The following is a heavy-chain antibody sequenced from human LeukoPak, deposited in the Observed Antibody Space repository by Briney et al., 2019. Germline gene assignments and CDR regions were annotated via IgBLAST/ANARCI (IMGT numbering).Heavy chain of an antibody. CDR3: AKDKGGLLANAFDI. Sequence: PGGSLRLSCAASGFSFDDYAMHWVRHPPGRGLEWVSGISWNSGSIRYADSVKGRFTISRDNAKNSLFLHMNNLRAEDMALYYCAKDKGGLLANAFDIWGLGTTVTVSS. V-gene: IGHV3-9*03. D-gene: IGHD3-16*01. J-gene: IGHJ3*02. CDR1: GFSFDDYA. CDR2: ISWNSGSI.